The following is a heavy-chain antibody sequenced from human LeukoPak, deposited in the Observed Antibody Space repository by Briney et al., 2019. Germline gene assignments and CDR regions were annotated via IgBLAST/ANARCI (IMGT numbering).Heavy chain of an antibody. CDR3: ANTFYDFWSGYIHY. D-gene: IGHD3-3*01. V-gene: IGHV3-23*01. Sequence: GGSLRLSCTAAGFTFSNYAMTWVSQDPGKGREWVSAISGSDGSTYYADSVVGRFTISRDNSKNTLYLQMNSLRAEDTAVYFCANTFYDFWSGYIHYWGQGTLVTVSS. CDR2: ISGSDGST. CDR1: GFTFSNYA. J-gene: IGHJ4*02.